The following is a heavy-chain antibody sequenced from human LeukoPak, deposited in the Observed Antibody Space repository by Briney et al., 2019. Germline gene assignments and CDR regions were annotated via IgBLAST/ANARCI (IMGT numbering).Heavy chain of an antibody. CDR1: GGTFSSYT. D-gene: IGHD5-18*01. V-gene: IGHV1-69*02. J-gene: IGHJ4*02. Sequence: GSSVKVSCKASGGTFSSYTISWVRQAPGQGLEWMGRIIPILGIANYAQKFQGRVTITADKSTSTAYMELSSLRSEDTAVYYCVSRYSYGTPAYFDYWGQGTLVTVSS. CDR2: IIPILGIA. CDR3: VSRYSYGTPAYFDY.